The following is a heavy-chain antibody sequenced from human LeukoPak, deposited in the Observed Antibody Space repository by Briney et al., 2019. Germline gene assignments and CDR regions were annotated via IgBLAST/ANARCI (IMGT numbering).Heavy chain of an antibody. V-gene: IGHV3-21*01. D-gene: IGHD2-2*02. Sequence: PGGSLRLSCAASGFTFSSYSMNWLRQAPGKGLEWGSSISSSSSYIYYADSVKGRFTISRDNAKNSLYLQLNSLRAADTAVYYWARDDCSSTRYYILWGQGTLVTVST. CDR3: ARDDCSSTRYYIL. CDR2: ISSSSSYI. CDR1: GFTFSSYS. J-gene: IGHJ4*02.